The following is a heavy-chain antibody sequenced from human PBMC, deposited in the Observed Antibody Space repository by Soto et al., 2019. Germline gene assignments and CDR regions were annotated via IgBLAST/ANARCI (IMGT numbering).Heavy chain of an antibody. V-gene: IGHV3-74*01. J-gene: IGHJ6*02. Sequence: EVQLVESGGDLVQPGESLRLSCVPSGFLFRSYWMHWVRQTPAKGLVWVSEIRPDGSNTNYTDSVRGRFTMSRENAKNALYLQMNSLRVEDTGVYYCVRGTSAWKGVDVWGQGTKVIVSS. CDR1: GFLFRSYW. CDR3: VRGTSAWKGVDV. CDR2: IRPDGSNT. D-gene: IGHD1-1*01.